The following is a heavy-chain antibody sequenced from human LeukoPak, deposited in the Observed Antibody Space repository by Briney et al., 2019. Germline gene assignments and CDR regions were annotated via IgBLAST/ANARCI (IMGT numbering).Heavy chain of an antibody. V-gene: IGHV3-11*01. Sequence: PGGSLRLSCAASGFTFSDYYMSWIRQAPGKGLEWVSYISSSGSTIYYADSVKGRFTISRDNAKNSLYLQMNSLRAEDTAVYYCARVAGGHSSSPDYFDYWGQRTLVTVSS. D-gene: IGHD6-6*01. CDR2: ISSSGSTI. CDR1: GFTFSDYY. J-gene: IGHJ4*02. CDR3: ARVAGGHSSSPDYFDY.